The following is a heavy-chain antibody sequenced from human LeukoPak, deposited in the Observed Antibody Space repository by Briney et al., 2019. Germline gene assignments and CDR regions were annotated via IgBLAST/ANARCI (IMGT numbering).Heavy chain of an antibody. Sequence: ASVKVSCKASGYTFTSYGISWVRQAPGQGLEWMGWISAYNGNTNYAQKLQGRVTMTTDTSTSTAYMELRSLISDDTAVYYCASGMTTVTTSEFDYWGQGTLVTVSS. CDR2: ISAYNGNT. V-gene: IGHV1-18*01. CDR1: GYTFTSYG. CDR3: ASGMTTVTTSEFDY. J-gene: IGHJ4*02. D-gene: IGHD4-17*01.